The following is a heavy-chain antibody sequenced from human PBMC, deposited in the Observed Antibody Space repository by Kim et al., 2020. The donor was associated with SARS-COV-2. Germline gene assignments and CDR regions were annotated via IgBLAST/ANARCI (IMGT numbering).Heavy chain of an antibody. CDR2: IYTSGST. Sequence: SETLSLTCTVSGGSISSYYWSWIRQPDGKGLEWIGRIYTSGSTNYNPSLKSRVPMSVDTSKNQFSLKLSSVTAADTAGYYCARVLKLYYYGSWSYSNWFDPGSQATLVTVSS. J-gene: IGHJ5*02. CDR1: GGSISSYY. CDR3: ARVLKLYYYGSWSYSNWFDP. V-gene: IGHV4-4*07. D-gene: IGHD3-10*01.